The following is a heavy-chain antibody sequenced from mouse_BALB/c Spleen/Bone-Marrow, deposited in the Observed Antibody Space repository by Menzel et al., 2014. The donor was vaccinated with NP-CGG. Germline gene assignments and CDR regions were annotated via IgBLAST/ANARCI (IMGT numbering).Heavy chain of an antibody. CDR2: INPYNGAT. D-gene: IGHD2-14*01. Sequence: EVQLVESGPELVKPGASVKISCKASGYSFTGYYMHWVKQSHVKSLEWIGRINPYNGATSYNQNFKVKASLTVDKSSSTAYMELHSLTSEASAVYYCAKNYRYDGALDYWGQGTSVAVSS. CDR3: AKNYRYDGALDY. CDR1: GYSFTGYY. J-gene: IGHJ4*01. V-gene: IGHV1-31*01.